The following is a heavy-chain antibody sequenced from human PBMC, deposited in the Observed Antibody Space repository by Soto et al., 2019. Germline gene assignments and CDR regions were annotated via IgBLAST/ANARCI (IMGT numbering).Heavy chain of an antibody. Sequence: ASVKVSCKASGYTFTSYGISWVRQAPGQGLEWMGWISAYNGNTNYAQKLQGRVTMTTDTSTSTAYMELRSLRSDDTAVYYCARSGEVQAAIRAIFGMYYFDYWGQGTLVTVSS. D-gene: IGHD2-2*02. CDR1: GYTFTSYG. CDR2: ISAYNGNT. CDR3: ARSGEVQAAIRAIFGMYYFDY. J-gene: IGHJ4*02. V-gene: IGHV1-18*01.